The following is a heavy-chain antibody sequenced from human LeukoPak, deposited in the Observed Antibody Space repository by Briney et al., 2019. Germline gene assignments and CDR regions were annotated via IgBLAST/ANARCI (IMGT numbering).Heavy chain of an antibody. Sequence: GGSLRLSCAASRFTFSSYDMNWVRQAPGKGLECVSYISSSGSTIHYADSVKGRFSISRDNAKNSLYLQMNSLRAEDTAVYYCARGVRPDAYDVWGQGTMVTVSS. J-gene: IGHJ3*01. CDR3: ARGVRPDAYDV. CDR2: ISSSGSTI. V-gene: IGHV3-48*03. D-gene: IGHD3-10*02. CDR1: RFTFSSYD.